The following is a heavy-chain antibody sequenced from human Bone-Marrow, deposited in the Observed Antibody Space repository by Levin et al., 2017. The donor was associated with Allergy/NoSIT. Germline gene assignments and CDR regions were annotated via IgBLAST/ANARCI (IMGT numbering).Heavy chain of an antibody. CDR2: IYYSGSS. V-gene: IGHV4-39*01. CDR3: ARQILVYGASTSCTNNYFDY. D-gene: IGHD2-2*01. J-gene: IGHJ4*02. CDR1: GDSISSTTYY. Sequence: SETLSLTCTVSGDSISSTTYYWGWIRQPPGKGLEWIATIYYSGSSFYNPSLKSRVTISVDTSKNEFSLKLTSVTAADTAVYSCARQILVYGASTSCTNNYFDYWGQGTLVTVSS.